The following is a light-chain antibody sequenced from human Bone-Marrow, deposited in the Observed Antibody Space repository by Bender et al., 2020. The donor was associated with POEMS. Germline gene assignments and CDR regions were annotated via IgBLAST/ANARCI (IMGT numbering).Light chain of an antibody. J-gene: IGLJ3*02. Sequence: QSALTQHASVSGSPGQSITISCTATSSDVGNFYLVSWYQQYPGKAPKLLIYEVSKRPSGVSNRFSGSKSGNTASLTISGLQAEDEADYYCTSYASSSTVVFGGGTKVTVL. CDR3: TSYASSSTVV. CDR1: SSDVGNFYL. V-gene: IGLV2-23*02. CDR2: EVS.